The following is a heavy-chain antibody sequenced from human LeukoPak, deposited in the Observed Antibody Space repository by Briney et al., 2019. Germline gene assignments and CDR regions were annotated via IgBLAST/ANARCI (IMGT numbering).Heavy chain of an antibody. V-gene: IGHV3-33*01. CDR1: GFTFSSYG. CDR3: ARDWSGSGWGSRAFDI. J-gene: IGHJ3*02. CDR2: IWYDGSNK. D-gene: IGHD6-19*01. Sequence: GRSLRLSCAASGFTFSSYGMHWVRQAPGKGLEWVAVIWYDGSNKYYAGSVKGRFTISRDNSKNTLYLQMNSLRAEDTAVYYCARDWSGSGWGSRAFDIWGQGTMVTVSS.